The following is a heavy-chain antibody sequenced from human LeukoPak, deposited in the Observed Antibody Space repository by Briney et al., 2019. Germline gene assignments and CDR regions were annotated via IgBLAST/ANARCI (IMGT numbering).Heavy chain of an antibody. Sequence: PGGSLRLSCAASGFTFSSYAMSWVRQAPVRGLEWVGRIQTKSDGGTTDYGAPVKGRFTISRDDSKNTLYLQMDSLKSEDTAVYFCTTDGDANWNWGQGTLVTVSS. V-gene: IGHV3-15*01. J-gene: IGHJ4*02. CDR3: TTDGDANWN. CDR1: GFTFSSYA. CDR2: IQTKSDGGTT. D-gene: IGHD1-20*01.